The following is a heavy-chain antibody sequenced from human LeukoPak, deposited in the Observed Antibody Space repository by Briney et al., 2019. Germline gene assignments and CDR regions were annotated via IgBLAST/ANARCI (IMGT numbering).Heavy chain of an antibody. V-gene: IGHV1-18*04. J-gene: IGHJ6*02. CDR3: ARDKVVYYDSSGYYYYYYGMDV. CDR2: ISAYNGNT. D-gene: IGHD3-22*01. CDR1: GYTFTSYG. Sequence: ASVKVSCKASGYTFTSYGISWVRQAPGQGLEWMGWISAYNGNTNYAQKLQGRVTMTTDTSTSTAYMELRSLRSDDTAVYYCARDKVVYYDSSGYYYYYYGMDVWGQGTTATVSS.